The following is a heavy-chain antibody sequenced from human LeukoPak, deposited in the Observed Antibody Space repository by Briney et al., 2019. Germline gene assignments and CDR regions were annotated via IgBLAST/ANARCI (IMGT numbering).Heavy chain of an antibody. Sequence: SETLSLTCTVSGGSISSGDYYWSWIRQPPGKGVEWIGYFYYSRTTYYTPSLNIPVTISVDTSKNQFSLKLSSVTAADTAVYYCARGSYDFWSDPDAFDIWGQGTMVTVSS. CDR3: ARGSYDFWSDPDAFDI. D-gene: IGHD3-3*01. CDR1: GGSISSGDYY. V-gene: IGHV4-30-4*08. CDR2: FYYSRTT. J-gene: IGHJ3*02.